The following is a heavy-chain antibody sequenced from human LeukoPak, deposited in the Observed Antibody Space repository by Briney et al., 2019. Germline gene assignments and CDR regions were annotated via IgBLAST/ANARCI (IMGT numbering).Heavy chain of an antibody. D-gene: IGHD1-26*01. CDR1: GYTFPRYG. CDR3: ARSRSIAGSRDDAFDI. J-gene: IGHJ3*02. CDR2: ISAYNGNT. V-gene: IGHV1-18*01. Sequence: ASVKVSCKASGYTFPRYGISWVRQAPGQGLEWMAWISAYNGNTDYAQKLQGRVTMTTDTSTSTAYMELRSLRSDDTAVYYCARSRSIAGSRDDAFDIWGQGTVVTVSS.